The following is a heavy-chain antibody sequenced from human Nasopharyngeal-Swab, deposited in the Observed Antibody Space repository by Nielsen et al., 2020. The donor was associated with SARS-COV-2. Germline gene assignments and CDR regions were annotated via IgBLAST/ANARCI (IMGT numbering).Heavy chain of an antibody. V-gene: IGHV3-23*01. CDR1: GFAFGNYA. Sequence: GESLKISCTVSGFAFGNYAMSWVRQAPGKGLEWVSGISGSGGNTFVADSVKGRFTISRDNSKNTLYLQMSSLRVADTATYYCAKEGSIIVGTFFDSWGQGALVTVSS. D-gene: IGHD1-26*01. CDR2: ISGSGGNT. J-gene: IGHJ4*02. CDR3: AKEGSIIVGTFFDS.